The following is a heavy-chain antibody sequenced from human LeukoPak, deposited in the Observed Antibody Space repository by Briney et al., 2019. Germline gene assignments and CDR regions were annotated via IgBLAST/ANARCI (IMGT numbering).Heavy chain of an antibody. Sequence: SETLSLTRALSGGSSSGFYWSWIRQPPGQGLEWIGEIIHSGATNYNPSLKSRVTMSVDRSKNQFSLEVTSVTAADTAVDYCARSHSSDWYTKDLWGQGTLVTVSS. CDR2: IIHSGAT. J-gene: IGHJ5*02. D-gene: IGHD6-19*01. CDR3: ARSHSSDWYTKDL. CDR1: GGSSSGFY. V-gene: IGHV4-34*12.